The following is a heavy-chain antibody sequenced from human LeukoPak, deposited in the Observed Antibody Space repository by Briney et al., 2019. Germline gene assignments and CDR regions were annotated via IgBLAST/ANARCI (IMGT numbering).Heavy chain of an antibody. CDR3: ARLYYYDSGGYKYNWFDP. D-gene: IGHD3-22*01. Sequence: ASVKVSCKASGYTFTGYYMHWVRQAPGQGLEWMGWINPNSGGTKYAQKFRGRVIMTRDTSISTAYMELSRLRSDDTAIYYCARLYYYDSGGYKYNWFDPWGQGTQVTVSS. CDR1: GYTFTGYY. J-gene: IGHJ5*02. CDR2: INPNSGGT. V-gene: IGHV1-2*02.